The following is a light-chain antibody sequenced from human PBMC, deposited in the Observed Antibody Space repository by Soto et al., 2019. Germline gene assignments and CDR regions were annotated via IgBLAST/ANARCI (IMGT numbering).Light chain of an antibody. CDR1: SSNIGSNY. Sequence: QSVLTQPPSASGTPGQMVTISCSGSSSNIGSNYVYWYQQLPGTAPKLLIYRNNQRPSGVPDRFSGSKSGTSASLAISGLRSEDEADYYCAAWDDSLSGPNVFGTGTKVTVL. J-gene: IGLJ1*01. CDR3: AAWDDSLSGPNV. CDR2: RNN. V-gene: IGLV1-47*01.